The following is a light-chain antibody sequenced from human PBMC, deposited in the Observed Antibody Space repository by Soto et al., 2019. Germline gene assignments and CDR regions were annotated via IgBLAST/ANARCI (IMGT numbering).Light chain of an antibody. J-gene: IGLJ7*01. V-gene: IGLV1-51*01. CDR2: DNN. CDR3: GTWDSSLSAAV. CDR1: SSNIGNNY. Sequence: QTVVTQPPSVSAAPGQKVTISCSGSSSNIGNNYVSWYQQIPGTAPKLLIYDNNKRPSGIPDRFSGSKSGTSATLGITGLQTGDEADYYCGTWDSSLSAAVFGGGTQLTVL.